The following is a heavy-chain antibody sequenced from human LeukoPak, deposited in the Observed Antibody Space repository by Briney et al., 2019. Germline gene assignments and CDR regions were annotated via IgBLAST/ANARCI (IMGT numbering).Heavy chain of an antibody. J-gene: IGHJ3*02. CDR2: IIPILGKA. D-gene: IGHD5-12*01. CDR1: GAGFSSNA. V-gene: IGHV1-69*10. CDR3: ARNIVATIPYDYAFDN. Sequence: SVTLSCKCSGAGFSSNAYCRGRLRPGPGLGLKGVIIPILGKANYAQNSQGRVTITADKSTSTAYMELSSLRSEHTAVYYCARNIVATIPYDYAFDNWGQGTMVTVSS.